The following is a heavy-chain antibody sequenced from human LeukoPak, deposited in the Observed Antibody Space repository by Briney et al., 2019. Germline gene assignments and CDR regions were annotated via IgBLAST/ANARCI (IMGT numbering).Heavy chain of an antibody. V-gene: IGHV3-48*02. D-gene: IGHD4-11*01. CDR1: GFSFSVYS. Sequence: PGGSLRLSCAASGFSFSVYSMNWVRQAPGKGLEWVSYISGSGSIYYADSVKGRFTFSRDSAKSSLYLQMNSLRDEDTAVYYCARDWSYSFDYWGRGTLVTVSS. CDR3: ARDWSYSFDY. J-gene: IGHJ4*02. CDR2: ISGSGSI.